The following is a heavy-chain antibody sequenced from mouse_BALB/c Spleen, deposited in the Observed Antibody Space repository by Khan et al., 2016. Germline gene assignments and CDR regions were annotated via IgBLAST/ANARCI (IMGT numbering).Heavy chain of an antibody. D-gene: IGHD2-4*01. CDR1: GFNIKDTY. Sequence: VQLQQSGAELVKPGASVKLSCTASGFNIKDTYMHWVKQRPEQGLEWIGRIDPANGNTKYDPKFQGKATITADTSYNTAYLQLSSLTSEDTAVYYCSSTPYEYDVGFACWSRGTLVAVSA. V-gene: IGHV14-3*02. J-gene: IGHJ3*01. CDR2: IDPANGNT. CDR3: SSTPYEYDVGFAC.